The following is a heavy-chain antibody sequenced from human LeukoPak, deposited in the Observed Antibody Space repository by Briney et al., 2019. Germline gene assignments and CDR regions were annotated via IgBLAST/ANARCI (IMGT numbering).Heavy chain of an antibody. CDR2: IIPIFGTA. D-gene: IGHD6-6*01. Sequence: ASVKVSCKVSGKTLIELSMHWVRQAPGKGLEWMGGIIPIFGTANYAQKFQGRVTITADESTSTAYMELSSLRSEDTAVYYCARAPDEYSSSGFGYWGQGTLVTVSS. CDR1: GKTLIELS. J-gene: IGHJ4*02. V-gene: IGHV1-69*13. CDR3: ARAPDEYSSSGFGY.